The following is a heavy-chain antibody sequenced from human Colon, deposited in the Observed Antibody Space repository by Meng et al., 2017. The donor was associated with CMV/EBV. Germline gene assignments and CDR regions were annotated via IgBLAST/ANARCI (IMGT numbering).Heavy chain of an antibody. J-gene: IGHJ6*02. CDR2: IDHRGRT. D-gene: IGHD1-1*01. CDR3: ARGRSSTGQGVYYFDGLDV. Sequence: SETLSLTCTVYGGSFTIYFWTWIRQSPGKGLEWIGEIDHRGRTEYNPSLKSRVTISADTSKNQFSLNLTSVTAADTAIYYCARGRSSTGQGVYYFDGLDVWGQGATVTVSS. CDR1: GGSFTIYF. V-gene: IGHV4-34*01.